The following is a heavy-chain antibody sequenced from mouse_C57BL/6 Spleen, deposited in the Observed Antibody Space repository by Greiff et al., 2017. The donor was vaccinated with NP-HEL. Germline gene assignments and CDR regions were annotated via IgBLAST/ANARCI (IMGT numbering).Heavy chain of an antibody. CDR2: IDPSDSYT. CDR1: GYTFPSYW. V-gene: IGHV1-69*01. J-gene: IGHJ1*03. CDR3: ARGETGWYFDV. D-gene: IGHD4-1*01. Sequence: QVQLQQSGAELVMPGASVKLSCKASGYTFPSYWMHWVKQRPGQGLEWIGEIDPSDSYTNYNQKFKGKSTLTVDKSSSTAYMQLSSLTSEDSAVYYCARGETGWYFDVWGTGTTVTVSS.